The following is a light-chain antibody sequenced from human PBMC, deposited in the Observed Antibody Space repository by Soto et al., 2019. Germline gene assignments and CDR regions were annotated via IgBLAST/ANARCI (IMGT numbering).Light chain of an antibody. CDR3: QHRAGWPPALT. CDR1: QSVSSSY. V-gene: IGKV3D-20*02. CDR2: GAS. Sequence: PGERVTLSCRASQSVSSSYLAWYQQKPGQAPRLLIYGASTRATGIPDRFSGSGSGTDFTLTISSLEPEDFAVYFCQHRAGWPPALTFGGGTKVDIK. J-gene: IGKJ4*01.